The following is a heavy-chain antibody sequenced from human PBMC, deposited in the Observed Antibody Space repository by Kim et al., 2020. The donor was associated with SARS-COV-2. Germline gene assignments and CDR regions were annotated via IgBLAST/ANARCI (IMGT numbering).Heavy chain of an antibody. Sequence: ASVKVSCKASGYTFTSYYMHWVRQAPGQGLEWMGIINPSGGSTSYAQKFQGRVTMTRDTSTSTVYMELSSLRSEDTAVYYCAREWGLRFLEWDRGPYGMDVCGQGTTGTVSS. J-gene: IGHJ6*02. D-gene: IGHD3-3*01. CDR3: AREWGLRFLEWDRGPYGMDV. CDR2: INPSGGST. V-gene: IGHV1-46*01. CDR1: GYTFTSYY.